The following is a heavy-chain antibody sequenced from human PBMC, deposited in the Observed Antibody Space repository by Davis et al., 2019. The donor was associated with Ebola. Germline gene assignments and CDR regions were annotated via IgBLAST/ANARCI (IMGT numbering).Heavy chain of an antibody. D-gene: IGHD3-3*01. Sequence: FTFSRDNSKNTLYLQMNSLRAEDTAVYYCSRTFNYDFWSSYYYWGQGTLVTVSS. J-gene: IGHJ4*02. CDR3: SRTFNYDFWSSYYY. V-gene: IGHV3-30*01.